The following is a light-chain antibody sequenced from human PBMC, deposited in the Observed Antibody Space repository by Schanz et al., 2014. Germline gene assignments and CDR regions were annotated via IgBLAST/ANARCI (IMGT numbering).Light chain of an antibody. V-gene: IGKV1-39*01. CDR3: QQYTGYSWT. CDR1: QSISDY. CDR2: AAS. Sequence: DIRVTQSPSSLSASVGDRVTITCRASQSISDYLNWYQQKTGQAPKLLIYAASSLHSGVPSRFSGSGSETEFTLNSSSLQSEDFGTYYCQQYTGYSWTFGQGTKVQIK. J-gene: IGKJ1*01.